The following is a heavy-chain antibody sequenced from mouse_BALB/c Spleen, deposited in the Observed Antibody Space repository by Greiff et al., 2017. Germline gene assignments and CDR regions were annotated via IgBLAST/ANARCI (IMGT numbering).Heavy chain of an antibody. V-gene: IGHV2-2*02. Sequence: QVQLQQSGPGLVQPSQSLSITCTVSGFSLTSYGVHWVRQSPGKGLEWLGVIWSGGSTDYNAAFISRLSIRKDNSKSQVFFKMNSLQANDTAIYYCANYYRYDGGYAMDYWGQGTTVTVSS. J-gene: IGHJ4*01. CDR1: GFSLTSYG. CDR3: ANYYRYDGGYAMDY. D-gene: IGHD2-14*01. CDR2: IWSGGST.